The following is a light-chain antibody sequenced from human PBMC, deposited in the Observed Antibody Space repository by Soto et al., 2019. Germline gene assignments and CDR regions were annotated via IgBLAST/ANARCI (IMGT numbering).Light chain of an antibody. CDR3: QQYNSYSLT. Sequence: DIQMTQSPSTLSGSVGDSVTITCRASQTISSWLAWYQQKPGKAPKLLIYKASTLNSEVPSRFSGSGSGTEFTLTISSLQPGDFATYYCQQYNSYSLTXGQGTKVDIK. CDR1: QTISSW. V-gene: IGKV1-5*03. CDR2: KAS. J-gene: IGKJ1*01.